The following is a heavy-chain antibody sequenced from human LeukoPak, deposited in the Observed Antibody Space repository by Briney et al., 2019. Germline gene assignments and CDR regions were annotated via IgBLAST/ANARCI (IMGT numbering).Heavy chain of an antibody. Sequence: ASVKVSCKASGCTFTGHYMHWVRQAPGQGLEWMGWINPNSGGTNYAQKFQGRVTMTRDTSISTAYMELSRLRSDDTAVYYCARASPDWGDSDYWGQGTLVTVSS. CDR2: INPNSGGT. D-gene: IGHD2-21*02. CDR1: GCTFTGHY. CDR3: ARASPDWGDSDY. J-gene: IGHJ4*02. V-gene: IGHV1-2*02.